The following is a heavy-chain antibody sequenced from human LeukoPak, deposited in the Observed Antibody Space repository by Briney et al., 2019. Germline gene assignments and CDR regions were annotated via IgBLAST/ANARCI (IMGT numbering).Heavy chain of an antibody. V-gene: IGHV4-30-4*07. CDR2: IYYSGST. CDR1: GGSISSGGYS. D-gene: IGHD6-13*01. CDR3: ARVGVAAADPRDY. Sequence: SQTLSLTCAVSGGSISSGGYSWSWIRQPPGKGLEWIGYIYYSGSTYYNPSLKSRVTISVDTSKNQFSLKLSSVTAADTAVYYCARVGVAAADPRDYWGQGTLVTVSS. J-gene: IGHJ4*02.